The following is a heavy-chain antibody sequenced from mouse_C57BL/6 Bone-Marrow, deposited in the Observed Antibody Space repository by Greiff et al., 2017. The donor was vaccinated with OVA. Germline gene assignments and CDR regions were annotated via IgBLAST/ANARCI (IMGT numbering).Heavy chain of an antibody. D-gene: IGHD1-1*01. CDR1: GFTFSSYT. Sequence: EVKLVESGGGLVKPGGSLKLSCAASGFTFSSYTMSWVRQTPEKRLEWVATISGGGGNTYYPDSVKGRFTISRDNAKNTLYLQMSSLRSEDTALYYCARHASYYYGLDYWGQGTTLTVSS. V-gene: IGHV5-9*01. CDR3: ARHASYYYGLDY. J-gene: IGHJ2*01. CDR2: ISGGGGNT.